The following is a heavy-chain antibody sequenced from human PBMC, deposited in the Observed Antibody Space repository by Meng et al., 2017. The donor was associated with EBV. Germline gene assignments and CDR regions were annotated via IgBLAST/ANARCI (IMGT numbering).Heavy chain of an antibody. V-gene: IGHV4-34*01. CDR2: INHSGST. CDR1: GGSFSGYY. CDR3: ARGDYTNYPRWFDP. D-gene: IGHD4-11*01. Sequence: QVQLQQWGAGLLKPSETLSFTCAVYGGSFSGYYWSWIRQPPGKGLEWIGEINHSGSTNYNSSLKSRVTISLDKSKNQFSLKLTSLTAADTAIYYCARGDYTNYPRWFDPWGQGTLVTVSS. J-gene: IGHJ5*02.